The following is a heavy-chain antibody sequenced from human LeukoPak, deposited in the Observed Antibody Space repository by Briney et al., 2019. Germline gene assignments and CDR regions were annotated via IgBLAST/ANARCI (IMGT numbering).Heavy chain of an antibody. D-gene: IGHD2-21*01. CDR2: IYHSGST. CDR3: AKEGQSGGESPDAFDI. J-gene: IGHJ3*02. CDR1: GGFNTHYY. V-gene: IGHV4-59*01. Sequence: PSETLSLTCSVSGGFNTHYYWTWIRQPPGKGLELIGYIYHSGSTNYNPSLNSRVTISVDTSKNHFSLKLSSVTAADTAVYYCAKEGQSGGESPDAFDIWGQGTMVTVSS.